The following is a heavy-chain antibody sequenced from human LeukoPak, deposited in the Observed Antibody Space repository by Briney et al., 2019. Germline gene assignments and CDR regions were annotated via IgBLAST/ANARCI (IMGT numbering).Heavy chain of an antibody. J-gene: IGHJ4*02. CDR2: INPNSGGT. Sequence: ASVKVSCKASGYTFTGYYMHWVRQAPGQGLEGMGWINPNSGGTNYAQKFQGRVTMTRDTSISTAYMELSRLTSDDTAVYYCARVGHPTDIVAVPAARSDLGTFDYWGQGTLVTVSS. D-gene: IGHD2-2*01. CDR1: GYTFTGYY. V-gene: IGHV1-2*02. CDR3: ARVGHPTDIVAVPAARSDLGTFDY.